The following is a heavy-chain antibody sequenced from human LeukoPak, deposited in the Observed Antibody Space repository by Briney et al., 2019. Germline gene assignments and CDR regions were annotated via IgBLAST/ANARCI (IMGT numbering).Heavy chain of an antibody. CDR3: ASQKGIEAAGAFDY. J-gene: IGHJ4*02. CDR2: INPNSGGT. D-gene: IGHD6-13*01. Sequence: ASVKVSCKASGYTFTGYYMHWVRQAPGQGLEWMGWINPNSGGTNYAQKFQGRVTMTRDTSISTAYMELSRLRSDDTAVYYCASQKGIEAAGAFDYWGQGTLVTVSS. V-gene: IGHV1-2*02. CDR1: GYTFTGYY.